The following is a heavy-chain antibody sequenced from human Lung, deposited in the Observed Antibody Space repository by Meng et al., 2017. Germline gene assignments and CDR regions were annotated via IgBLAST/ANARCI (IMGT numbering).Heavy chain of an antibody. CDR3: ARGPTTMAHDFDY. CDR1: GGSFSDYY. V-gene: IGHV4-34*01. CDR2: INHSGST. Sequence: KWGPVLLNPSETLSRTCVVSGGSFSDYYWSWIRQPPGKGLEWIGEINHSGSTNYNPSLERRATISVDTSQNNLSLKLSSVTAADSAVYYCARGPTTMAHDFDYWGQGTLVTVSS. D-gene: IGHD4-11*01. J-gene: IGHJ4*02.